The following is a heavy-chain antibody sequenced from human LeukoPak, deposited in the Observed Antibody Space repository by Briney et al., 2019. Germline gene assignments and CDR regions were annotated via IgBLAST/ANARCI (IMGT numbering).Heavy chain of an antibody. D-gene: IGHD1-1*01. CDR2: ISGSGGNT. V-gene: IGHV3-23*01. CDR3: AKATGTLGN. J-gene: IGHJ4*02. CDR1: GFTFSSYG. Sequence: GSLRLSCAASGFTFSSYGTSWVRQAPGKGLEWVSAISGSGGNTYYADSVKGRFTISRDNSKNTLYLQMNSLAAEDTAIYYCAKATGTLGNWGQGTLVTVSS.